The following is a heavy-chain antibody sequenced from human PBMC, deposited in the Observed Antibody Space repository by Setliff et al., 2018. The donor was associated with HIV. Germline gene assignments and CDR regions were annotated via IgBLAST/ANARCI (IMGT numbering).Heavy chain of an antibody. CDR1: GFTFSSYG. D-gene: IGHD2-15*01. V-gene: IGHV3-33*01. Sequence: GGSLRLSCAASGFTFSSYGMHWVRQAPGKGLEWVAVIWYDGSNKYYADSVKGRFTISRDNSKNTLYLQMNSLRAEDTAVYYCARDRPGSGGSCTSYYGMDVWGQGTTVTVSS. J-gene: IGHJ6*02. CDR3: ARDRPGSGGSCTSYYGMDV. CDR2: IWYDGSNK.